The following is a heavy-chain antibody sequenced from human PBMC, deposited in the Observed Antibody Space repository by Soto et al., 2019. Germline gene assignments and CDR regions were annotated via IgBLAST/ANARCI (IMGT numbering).Heavy chain of an antibody. J-gene: IGHJ4*02. V-gene: IGHV1-69*19. CDR3: AREVQVHTPAFVY. CDR2: ISPMFGAA. CDR1: GGTFNTYA. Sequence: QVQLVQSGAEMKKPGSSVKVSCQSSGGTFNTYAMNWVRQAPGQGPEWMGDISPMFGAANYAPKLQGRVTITADESTGTSYMQLSSLTSEDTALCFWAREVQVHTPAFVYWGQGTLVTVSS. D-gene: IGHD3-10*01.